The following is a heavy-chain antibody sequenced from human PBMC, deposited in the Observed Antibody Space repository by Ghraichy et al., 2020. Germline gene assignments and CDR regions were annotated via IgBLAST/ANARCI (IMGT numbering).Heavy chain of an antibody. CDR3: ARAGYEQQLVGYYYYGMDV. CDR2: IYYSGST. V-gene: IGHV4-59*01. J-gene: IGHJ6*02. D-gene: IGHD6-13*01. CDR1: GGSISSYY. Sequence: ESLNISCTVSGGSISSYYWSWIRQPPGKGLEWIGYIYYSGSTNYNPSLKSRVTISVDTSKNQFSLKLSSVTAADTAVYYCARAGYEQQLVGYYYYGMDVWGQGTTVTVSS.